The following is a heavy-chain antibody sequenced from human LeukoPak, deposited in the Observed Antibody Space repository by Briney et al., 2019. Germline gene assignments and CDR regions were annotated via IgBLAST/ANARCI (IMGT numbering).Heavy chain of an antibody. CDR3: ARGGSGWSGALEFDY. J-gene: IGHJ4*02. Sequence: GASVKVSCKASGYTFNTYGVIWVRQAPGKGFEWLGWISGQHGKTTYPQKFQDRVRMTTDTSTSTAYMELRSLTSDDTGVYFCARGGSGWSGALEFDYWGQGTLVTVSS. CDR1: GYTFNTYG. D-gene: IGHD3-10*01. CDR2: ISGQHGKT. V-gene: IGHV1-18*01.